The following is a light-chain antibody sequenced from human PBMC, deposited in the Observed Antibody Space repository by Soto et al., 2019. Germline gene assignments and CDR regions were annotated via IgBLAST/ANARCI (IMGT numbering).Light chain of an antibody. V-gene: IGLV2-14*01. Sequence: QSALTQPASVAGSPGQSITISCTGTSSDVGGYKYVSWYQQHPGKAPQLLIFEVSNRPSGVSDRFAGSKSGNTASLTISGLQADDEADYYCSSYTAGNSIGVFGGGTKVTVL. CDR3: SSYTAGNSIGV. CDR1: SSDVGGYKY. J-gene: IGLJ1*01. CDR2: EVS.